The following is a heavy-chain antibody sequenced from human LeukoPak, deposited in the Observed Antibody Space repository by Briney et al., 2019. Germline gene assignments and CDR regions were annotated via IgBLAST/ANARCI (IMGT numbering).Heavy chain of an antibody. CDR2: IYHSGST. CDR3: ARHSRGSYRFDY. Sequence: PSETLSLTCAVSGYSISSGYYWGWIRQPPGKGLEWIGSIYHSGSTYYNPSLKSRVTISVDTSKNQFSLKLSSVTAADTAVYYCARHSRGSYRFDYWGQGTLVTVSS. J-gene: IGHJ4*02. CDR1: GYSISSGYY. V-gene: IGHV4-38-2*01. D-gene: IGHD1-26*01.